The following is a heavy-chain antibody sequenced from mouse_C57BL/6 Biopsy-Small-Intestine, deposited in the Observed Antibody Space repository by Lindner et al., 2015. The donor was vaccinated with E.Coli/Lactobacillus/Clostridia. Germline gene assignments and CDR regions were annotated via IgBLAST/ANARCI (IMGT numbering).Heavy chain of an antibody. CDR1: GYTFKDFY. CDR2: IYPGSGNT. J-gene: IGHJ4*01. Sequence: VQLQESGPELVKPGASVKISCKASGYTFKDFYVNWVKQRPGQGLEWIGWIYPGSGNTKYNEKFKGKATLTSDKSSNTAYMELSSLTSEDSAVYYCARENYYTGAMDYWGQGASVTVSS. CDR3: ARENYYTGAMDY. V-gene: IGHV1-84*01. D-gene: IGHD2-12*01.